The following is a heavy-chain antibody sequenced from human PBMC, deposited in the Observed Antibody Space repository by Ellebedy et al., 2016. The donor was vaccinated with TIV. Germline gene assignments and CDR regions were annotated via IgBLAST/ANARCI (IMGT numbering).Heavy chain of an antibody. Sequence: GGSLRLSCAASEFTVGSNYMSWVRQAPGRGLEWVSVISVGGSAYYADFVEGRFTISRDNSRNTLFLQMNGLRAEDTAVYYCAGETFNNVDLDLWGLFDVWGQGTTVTVSS. CDR3: AGETFNNVDLDLWGLFDV. CDR1: EFTVGSNY. J-gene: IGHJ3*01. D-gene: IGHD3-10*01. V-gene: IGHV3-66*01. CDR2: ISVGGSA.